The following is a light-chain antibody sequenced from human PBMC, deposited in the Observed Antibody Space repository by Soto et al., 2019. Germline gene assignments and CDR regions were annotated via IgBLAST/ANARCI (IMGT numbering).Light chain of an antibody. J-gene: IGLJ2*01. CDR2: EGD. CDR3: CSYAYSSTLV. V-gene: IGLV2-23*01. CDR1: SSDVGSYNL. Sequence: QSALTQPASVSGSSGHSLTISCTGTSSDVGSYNLVSWHQQHPGKAPKLIIYEGDKRPSGVSNRFSGSKSGNTASLTISGLQAEDEADYCCCSYAYSSTLVFGGGTKLTVL.